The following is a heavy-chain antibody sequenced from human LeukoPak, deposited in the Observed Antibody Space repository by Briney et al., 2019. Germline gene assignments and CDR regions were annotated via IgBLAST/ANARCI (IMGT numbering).Heavy chain of an antibody. J-gene: IGHJ6*02. CDR1: GFTFRTYW. V-gene: IGHV3-74*01. CDR3: AREVLFAIENSNYYYYYGMDV. CDR2: INEDGSIT. Sequence: GGSLRLSCAVSGFTFRTYWMHWVRQVPGEGLVWVSRINEDGSITNYADSVKGRFSISRDNAENTLYLQMNSLRAEDTAVYYCAREVLFAIENSNYYYYYGMDVWGQGTTVTVSS. D-gene: IGHD3-3*01.